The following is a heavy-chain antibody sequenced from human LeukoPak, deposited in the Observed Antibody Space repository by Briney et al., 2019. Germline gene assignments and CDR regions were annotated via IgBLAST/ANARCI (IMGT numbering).Heavy chain of an antibody. CDR2: IRYDGSHK. Sequence: PGGSLRLSCAASGFTFSNYGMHWVRQAPGKGLEWVAFIRYDGSHKYYADSLKGRFTISRDNSKNTLYLQMNSLRVEDTAVYYCARCTTGRTFGSLREIKRSREIDYWGQGTLVTVSS. D-gene: IGHD1-1*01. CDR1: GFTFSNYG. V-gene: IGHV3-30*02. J-gene: IGHJ4*02. CDR3: ARCTTGRTFGSLREIKRSREIDY.